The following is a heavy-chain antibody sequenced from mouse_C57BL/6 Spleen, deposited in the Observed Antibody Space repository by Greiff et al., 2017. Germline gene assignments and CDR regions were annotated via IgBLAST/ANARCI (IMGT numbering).Heavy chain of an antibody. J-gene: IGHJ2*01. D-gene: IGHD2-2*01. Sequence: VQLKESVAELVRPGASVKLSCTASGFNIKNTYMHWVKQRPEQGLEWIGRIDPANGNTKYATKFQGKATITADTSSNTAYLQLSSLTSEDTAIYYCARGNYGYDENYFDYWGQGTTLTVSS. V-gene: IGHV14-3*01. CDR1: GFNIKNTY. CDR3: ARGNYGYDENYFDY. CDR2: IDPANGNT.